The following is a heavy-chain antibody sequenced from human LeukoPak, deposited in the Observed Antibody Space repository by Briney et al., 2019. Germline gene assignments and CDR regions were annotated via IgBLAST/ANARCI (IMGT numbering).Heavy chain of an antibody. CDR3: ARVGVRYSSGGTFDY. V-gene: IGHV3-21*01. CDR2: ISSSSSYI. J-gene: IGHJ4*02. D-gene: IGHD6-19*01. CDR1: GFTFSSYS. Sequence: PGGSLRLSCAAFGFTFSSYSMTWVRQAPGKGLEWVSSISSSSSYIYYADSVKGRFTISRDNAKNSLYLQMNSLRAEDTAVYYCARVGVRYSSGGTFDYWGQGTLVTVSS.